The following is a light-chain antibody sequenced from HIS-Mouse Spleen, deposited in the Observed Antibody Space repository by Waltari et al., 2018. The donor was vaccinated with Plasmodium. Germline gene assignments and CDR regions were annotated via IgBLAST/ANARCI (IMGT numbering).Light chain of an antibody. V-gene: IGLV1-36*01. J-gene: IGLJ2*01. Sequence: QSVLTQPPSVSEAPRQRVTLPCSGSSSNIVNNAVNCYPQLPGKAPKLLIYYDDLLPSGVSDRFSGSKSGTSASLAISGLQSEDEADYYCAAWDDSLNGPVFGGGTKLTVL. CDR3: AAWDDSLNGPV. CDR1: SSNIVNNA. CDR2: YDD.